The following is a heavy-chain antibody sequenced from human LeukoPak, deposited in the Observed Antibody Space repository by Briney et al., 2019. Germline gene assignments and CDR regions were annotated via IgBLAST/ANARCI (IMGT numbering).Heavy chain of an antibody. CDR2: ITASGTAM. D-gene: IGHD1-26*01. CDR1: GFTFSSYS. V-gene: IGHV3-48*02. J-gene: IGHJ4*02. CDR3: ASSGSYRFDY. Sequence: GGSLRLSCAASGFTFSSYSMNWVRQAPGKRLEGVSHITASGTAMFYADSVKGRFTISRDNAKNSLYLQMNSLRDEDTAVYYCASSGSYRFDYWGQGTLVTVSS.